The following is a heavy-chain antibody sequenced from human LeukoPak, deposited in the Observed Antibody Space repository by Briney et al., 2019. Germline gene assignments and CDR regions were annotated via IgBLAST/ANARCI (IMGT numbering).Heavy chain of an antibody. Sequence: SETLSLTCTVSGGSISSYYWSWIRQPPGKGLEWIGYIYYSGSTNYNPSLKSRVTISVDTSKNQFSLKLSSVTAADTAVYYCARSITNYYYYYMDVWGKGTTVTISS. V-gene: IGHV4-59*01. J-gene: IGHJ6*03. CDR1: GGSISSYY. CDR2: IYYSGST. D-gene: IGHD3-3*01. CDR3: ARSITNYYYYYMDV.